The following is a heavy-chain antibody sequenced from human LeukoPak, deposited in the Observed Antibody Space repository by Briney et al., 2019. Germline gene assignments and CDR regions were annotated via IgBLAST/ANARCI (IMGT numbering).Heavy chain of an antibody. CDR1: GYRFTAYW. D-gene: IGHD1-1*01. J-gene: IGHJ4*02. Sequence: GESLKISCKGSGYRFTAYWIGWVRQMPGKGLEWMGLIYPSDSETRYSPSFQGQVTISADKSITTAFLQWSSLKASDTAMYYCARLLLATGPDYWGQGTLVTVSS. V-gene: IGHV5-51*01. CDR2: IYPSDSET. CDR3: ARLLLATGPDY.